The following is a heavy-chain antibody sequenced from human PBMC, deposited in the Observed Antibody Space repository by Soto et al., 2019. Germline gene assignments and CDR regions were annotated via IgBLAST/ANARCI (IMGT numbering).Heavy chain of an antibody. V-gene: IGHV3-11*01. CDR3: ARHAPYYDSSGYRDPHDAFDI. D-gene: IGHD3-22*01. J-gene: IGHJ3*02. CDR2: ISSSGSTI. Sequence: QVQLVESGGGLGKPGGSLRLSCAASGFTFSDYYMSWIRQAPGKGLEWVSYISSSGSTIYYADSVKGRFTISRDNAKNSLYLQMNSLRAEDTALYYYARHAPYYDSSGYRDPHDAFDIWGQGTMVTVSS. CDR1: GFTFSDYY.